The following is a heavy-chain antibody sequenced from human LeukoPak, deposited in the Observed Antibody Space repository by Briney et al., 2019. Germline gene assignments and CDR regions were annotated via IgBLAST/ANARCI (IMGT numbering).Heavy chain of an antibody. Sequence: SETLSLTCTVSGGSISSYYWSWIRQPPGKGLEWIGYIYYSGSTNYNPSLKSRVTISVDTSKNQFSLKLSSVTAADTAVYYCARCPLAGTFDYWGQGTLVTVSS. CDR1: GGSISSYY. J-gene: IGHJ4*02. CDR3: ARCPLAGTFDY. D-gene: IGHD6-13*01. CDR2: IYYSGST. V-gene: IGHV4-59*12.